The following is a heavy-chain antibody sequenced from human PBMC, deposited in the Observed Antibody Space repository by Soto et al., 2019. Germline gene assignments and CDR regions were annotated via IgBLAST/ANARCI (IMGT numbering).Heavy chain of an antibody. Sequence: ASVKVSCKASGYTFTGYYMHWVRQAPGQGLEWMGWINPNSGGTNYAQKFQGWVTMTRDTSISTAYMELSRLRSDDTAVYYCARDLLAVATTGASYYYGMDGWGQGTTVTVSS. CDR3: ARDLLAVATTGASYYYGMDG. D-gene: IGHD6-19*01. CDR1: GYTFTGYY. V-gene: IGHV1-2*04. J-gene: IGHJ6*02. CDR2: INPNSGGT.